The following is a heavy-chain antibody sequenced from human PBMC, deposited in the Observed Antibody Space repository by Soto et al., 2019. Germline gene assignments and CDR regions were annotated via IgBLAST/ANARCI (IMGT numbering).Heavy chain of an antibody. CDR3: ARGALGAVAGRWFDP. CDR1: GYPISSGYC. D-gene: IGHD6-19*01. Sequence: PSETLSLTCAVSGYPISSGYCWGWIRQPPGKGLEWIGSIYHSGSTYYNPSLKSRVTISVDTSKNQFSLKLSSVTAADTAVYYCARGALGAVAGRWFDPWGQGTLVTVSS. J-gene: IGHJ5*02. V-gene: IGHV4-38-2*01. CDR2: IYHSGST.